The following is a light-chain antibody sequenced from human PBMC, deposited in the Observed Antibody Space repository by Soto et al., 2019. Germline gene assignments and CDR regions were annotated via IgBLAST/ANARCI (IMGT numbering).Light chain of an antibody. Sequence: DIQMTQSPSSLSASVGDRVTITCRASLSISVYLNWYQQKPGKAPNLLIFAASTLQSGVPSRFSGSGSGTEFTLTISNLQPEDFATYYCQQTYRTPLTFGGGTNVEIK. V-gene: IGKV1-39*01. CDR2: AAS. CDR1: LSISVY. J-gene: IGKJ4*01. CDR3: QQTYRTPLT.